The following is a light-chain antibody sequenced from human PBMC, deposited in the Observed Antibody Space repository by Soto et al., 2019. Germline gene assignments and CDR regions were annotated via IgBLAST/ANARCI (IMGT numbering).Light chain of an antibody. Sequence: EIVLTQSPGTLSLSPGERATLSCRASQSVGKSLAWYQQKPGQAPRLLIYGASTRATGIPDRFSGSGSGTDFTLTISRLEPEDFAVYYCQQYGGSPRTFGQGTKVDIK. CDR1: QSVGKS. CDR3: QQYGGSPRT. V-gene: IGKV3-20*01. CDR2: GAS. J-gene: IGKJ1*01.